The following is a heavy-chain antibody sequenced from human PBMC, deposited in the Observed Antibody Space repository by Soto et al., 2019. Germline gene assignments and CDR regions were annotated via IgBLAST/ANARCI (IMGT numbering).Heavy chain of an antibody. D-gene: IGHD3-10*01. CDR3: VNGGVTMVRGPYDYYGMDV. CDR2: ISSNGGST. CDR1: GFTFRSYA. V-gene: IGHV3-64D*06. Sequence: LRLSCSASGFTFRSYAMHWVRQAPGKGLEYVSAISSNGGSTYYADSVKGRFTISRDNSKNTLYLQMSSLRAEDTAVYYCVNGGVTMVRGPYDYYGMDVWGQGTTVTV. J-gene: IGHJ6*02.